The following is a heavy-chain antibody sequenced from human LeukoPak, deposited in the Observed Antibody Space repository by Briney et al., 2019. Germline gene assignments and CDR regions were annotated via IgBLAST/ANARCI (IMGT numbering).Heavy chain of an antibody. CDR3: ASPADYYDSSGYDY. J-gene: IGHJ4*02. D-gene: IGHD3-22*01. CDR1: GYTFTGYY. V-gene: IGHV1-2*06. Sequence: GASVKVSCKASGYTFTGYYMHWVRQAPGQGLEWMGRINPNSGGTNYAQKFQGRVTMTRDTSISTAYMELSRLRSDDTAVYYCASPADYYDSSGYDYWGQGTLVTVSS. CDR2: INPNSGGT.